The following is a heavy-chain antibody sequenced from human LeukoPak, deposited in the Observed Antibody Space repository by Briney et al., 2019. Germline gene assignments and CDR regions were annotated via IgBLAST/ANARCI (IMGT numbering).Heavy chain of an antibody. Sequence: GGSLRLSCAASGFTFSSYSMNWVRQAPGKGLEWVSSISSSSSHIYYADSVKGRFTISRDNAKNTLYLQMNSLRLEDTAVYYCARENLAAAADYWGQGTVVTVSS. CDR2: ISSSSSHI. CDR3: ARENLAAAADY. V-gene: IGHV3-21*01. D-gene: IGHD6-25*01. CDR1: GFTFSSYS. J-gene: IGHJ4*02.